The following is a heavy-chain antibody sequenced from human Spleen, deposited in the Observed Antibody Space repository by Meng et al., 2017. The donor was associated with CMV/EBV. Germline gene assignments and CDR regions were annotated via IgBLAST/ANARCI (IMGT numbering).Heavy chain of an antibody. Sequence: CKTSGYTFIDYDMHWVRQAPGQGLEWMGRIVSVNGGTYYEQKFQGRITMTRDTSITTAYMELSGLTSDDTAMYYCARDYDGNWVIDYWGQGSLVTVSS. J-gene: IGHJ4*02. CDR1: GYTFIDYD. CDR3: ARDYDGNWVIDY. CDR2: IVSVNGGT. V-gene: IGHV1-2*06. D-gene: IGHD7-27*01.